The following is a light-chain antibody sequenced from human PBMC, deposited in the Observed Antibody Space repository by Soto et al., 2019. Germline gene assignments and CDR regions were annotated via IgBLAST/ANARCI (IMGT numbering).Light chain of an antibody. CDR2: DAS. CDR1: QSASSN. J-gene: IGKJ4*01. Sequence: EIVLIQSPATLSLSPGERATLSCRASQSASSNLAWYQQNPGQAPRLLIFDASNRATGIPARFSGSGSGTDFILTISSLEPEDFAVYYCQQHSNWPLTFGGGTKVEIK. CDR3: QQHSNWPLT. V-gene: IGKV3-11*01.